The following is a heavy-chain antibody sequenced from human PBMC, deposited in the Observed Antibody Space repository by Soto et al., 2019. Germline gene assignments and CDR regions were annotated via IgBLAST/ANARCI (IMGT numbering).Heavy chain of an antibody. V-gene: IGHV3-23*01. J-gene: IGHJ4*02. Sequence: EVQLLESGGGLVQPGGSLRLSCAASGFTFSSYAMSWVRQAPGKGLEWVSAISGSGGSTYYADSVKGRFTISRDNSKNTLYLLMNSLRAEDTAVYYCAKVSYYDILTGCDYWGQGTLVTVSS. CDR3: AKVSYYDILTGCDY. CDR1: GFTFSSYA. D-gene: IGHD3-9*01. CDR2: ISGSGGST.